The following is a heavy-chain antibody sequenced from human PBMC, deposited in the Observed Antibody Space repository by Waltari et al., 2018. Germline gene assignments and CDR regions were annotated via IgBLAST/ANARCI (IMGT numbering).Heavy chain of an antibody. J-gene: IGHJ4*02. CDR3: ARARIAAAGTGDY. CDR1: GYTFTGYY. D-gene: IGHD6-13*01. V-gene: IGHV1-2*02. CDR2: INPNSGGT. Sequence: QVQLVQSGAEVKTPGASVKVSCKASGYTFTGYYMHLVRQAPGQGLEWMGWINPNSGGTNYAQKFQGRVTMTRDTSISTAYMELSRLRSDDTAVYYCARARIAAAGTGDYWGQGTLVTVSS.